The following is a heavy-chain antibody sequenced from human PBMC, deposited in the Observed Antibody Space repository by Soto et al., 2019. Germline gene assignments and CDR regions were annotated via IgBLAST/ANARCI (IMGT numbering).Heavy chain of an antibody. Sequence: RSLTCAVYGGSFSGYYWSWIRQPPGKGLEWIGEINHSGSTNYNPSLKSRVTISVDTSKNQFSLKLSSVTAADTAVYYCARGGRTYYDFWSGYNNWFDPWGQGTLVTVSS. V-gene: IGHV4-34*01. D-gene: IGHD3-3*01. CDR1: GGSFSGYY. CDR2: INHSGST. CDR3: ARGGRTYYDFWSGYNNWFDP. J-gene: IGHJ5*02.